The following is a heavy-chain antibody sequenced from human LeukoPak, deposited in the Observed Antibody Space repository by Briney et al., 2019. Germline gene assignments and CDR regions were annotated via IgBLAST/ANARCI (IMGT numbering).Heavy chain of an antibody. CDR1: GFTVSNNY. V-gene: IGHV3-9*01. CDR3: AKARYDSSGYLIY. J-gene: IGHJ4*02. Sequence: QPGGSLRLSCAASGFTVSNNYMSWVRQAPGKGLEWVSGISWNSGSIGYADSVKGRFTISRDNAKNSLYLQMNSLRAEDTALYYCAKARYDSSGYLIYWGQGTLVTVSS. CDR2: ISWNSGSI. D-gene: IGHD3-22*01.